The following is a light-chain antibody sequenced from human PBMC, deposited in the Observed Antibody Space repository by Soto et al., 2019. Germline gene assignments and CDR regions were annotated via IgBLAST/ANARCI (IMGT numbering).Light chain of an antibody. CDR3: QQSYSTPRLT. CDR2: AAS. J-gene: IGKJ4*01. V-gene: IGKV1-39*01. CDR1: QSISSY. Sequence: DIQMTQSPYSLSASVGDRVTITCRVSQSISSYLNWYQQKPGKAPKLLIYAASSLQSGVPSRFSGSGSGTDFTLTISSLQPEDFATYYCQQSYSTPRLTFGGGTKVDIK.